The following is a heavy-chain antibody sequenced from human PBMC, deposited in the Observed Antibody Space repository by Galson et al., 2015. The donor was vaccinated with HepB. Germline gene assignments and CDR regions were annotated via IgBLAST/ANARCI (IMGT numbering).Heavy chain of an antibody. J-gene: IGHJ6*02. CDR2: IYPGDSDT. Sequence: QSGAEVKKPGEPLKISCKGSGYSFTSYWIGWVRQMPGKGLEWMGIIYPGDSDTRYSPSFQGQVTISADKSISTAYLQWSSLKASDTAMYYCFSSRNYYYYGMDVWGQGTTVTVSS. V-gene: IGHV5-51*01. CDR1: GYSFTSYW. D-gene: IGHD6-19*01. CDR3: FSSRNYYYYGMDV.